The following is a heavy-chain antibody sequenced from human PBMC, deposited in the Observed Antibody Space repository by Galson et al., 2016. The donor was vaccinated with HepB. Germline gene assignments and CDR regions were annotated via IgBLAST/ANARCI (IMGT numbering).Heavy chain of an antibody. Sequence: SETLSLTCTVSGVSVSSDTYYWSWIRQPPGKGLEWIGYIYYTGITNYNPSLMSRVTISVDSSKNHFSLRLTSVTAADTAVYFCARAIRAVGGERFDPWGQGTLVTVSS. CDR1: GVSVSSDTYY. D-gene: IGHD6-19*01. CDR2: IYYTGIT. CDR3: ARAIRAVGGERFDP. V-gene: IGHV4-61*03. J-gene: IGHJ5*02.